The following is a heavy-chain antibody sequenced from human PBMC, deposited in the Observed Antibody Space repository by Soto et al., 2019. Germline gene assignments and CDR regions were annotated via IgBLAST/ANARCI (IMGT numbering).Heavy chain of an antibody. D-gene: IGHD5-12*01. J-gene: IGHJ4*02. CDR2: ISYDGSNK. CDR3: ARGMKMATIELLVPFDY. V-gene: IGHV3-30-3*01. Sequence: PGGSLRLSCAASGFTFSSYAMHWVRQAPGKGLEWVAVISYDGSNKYYADSVKGRFTISRDNSKNTLYLQMNSLRAEDTAVYYCARGMKMATIELLVPFDYWGQGTLVTVSS. CDR1: GFTFSSYA.